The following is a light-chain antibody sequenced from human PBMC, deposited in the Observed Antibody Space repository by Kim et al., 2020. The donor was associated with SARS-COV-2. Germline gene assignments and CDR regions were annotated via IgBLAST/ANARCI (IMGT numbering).Light chain of an antibody. CDR2: GNS. CDR3: QSYDSSLSGVV. CDR1: SSHIGAGYD. J-gene: IGLJ2*01. V-gene: IGLV1-40*01. Sequence: QRVTISCTGSSSHIGAGYDVHWYQQLPGTAPKLLIYGNSNRPSGVPDRFSGSKSGTSASLAITGLQAEDEADYYCQSYDSSLSGVVFGGGTQLTVL.